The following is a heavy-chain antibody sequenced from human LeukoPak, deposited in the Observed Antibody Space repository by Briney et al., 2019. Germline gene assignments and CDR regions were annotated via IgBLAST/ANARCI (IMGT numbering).Heavy chain of an antibody. CDR3: ARDGGSLYYYGMDV. J-gene: IGHJ6*02. CDR1: GGSISSYY. D-gene: IGHD1-14*01. V-gene: IGHV4-59*01. CDR2: IYYSGST. Sequence: KPSETLSLTCTVSGGSISSYYRSWIRQPPGKGLEWIGYIYYSGSTNYNPSLKSRVTISVDTSKNQFSLKLSSVTAADTAVYYCARDGGSLYYYGMDVWGQGTTVTVSS.